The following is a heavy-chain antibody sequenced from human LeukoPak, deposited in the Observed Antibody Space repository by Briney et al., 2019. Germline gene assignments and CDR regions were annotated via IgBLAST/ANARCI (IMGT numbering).Heavy chain of an antibody. J-gene: IGHJ6*02. CDR3: AKGDSSGYPPIRYYYGMDV. V-gene: IGHV3-66*01. D-gene: IGHD3-22*01. Sequence: GGSLRLSCAASGFTVSSNYMSWVRQAPAKGLEWVSVIYSGGSTYYADSVKGRFTISRDNSKNTLYLQMNSLRAEDTAVYYCAKGDSSGYPPIRYYYGMDVWGQGTTVTVSS. CDR2: IYSGGST. CDR1: GFTVSSNY.